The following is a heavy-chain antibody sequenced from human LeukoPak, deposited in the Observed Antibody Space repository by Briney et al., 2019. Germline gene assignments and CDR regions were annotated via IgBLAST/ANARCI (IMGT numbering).Heavy chain of an antibody. V-gene: IGHV1-18*01. Sequence: GASVNVSCTASGYTFTSYGISWVRQAPGQGLEWMGWISAYNGNTNYAQKLQGRVTMTTDTSTSTAYMELRSLRSDDTAVYYCARALADVATIPFYFDYWGQGTLVTVSS. CDR2: ISAYNGNT. D-gene: IGHD5-12*01. CDR3: ARALADVATIPFYFDY. J-gene: IGHJ4*02. CDR1: GYTFTSYG.